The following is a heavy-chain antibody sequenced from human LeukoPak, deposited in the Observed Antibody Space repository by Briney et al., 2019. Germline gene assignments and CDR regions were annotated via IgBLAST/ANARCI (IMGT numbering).Heavy chain of an antibody. CDR3: AKDQGIQLWLKYFQH. CDR1: GFTFSSYA. CDR2: ISGSGGTT. J-gene: IGHJ1*01. D-gene: IGHD5-18*01. V-gene: IGHV3-23*01. Sequence: GGSLRLSCSTSGFTFSSYAMTWVRQAPGKGLEWVSAISGSGGTTLYADSVKGRFTISRDNSKSTLYLQMNSLRAEDTAVYYCAKDQGIQLWLKYFQHWGQGTLVTVSS.